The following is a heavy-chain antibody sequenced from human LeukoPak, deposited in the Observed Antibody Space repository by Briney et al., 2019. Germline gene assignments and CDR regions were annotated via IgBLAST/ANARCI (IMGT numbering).Heavy chain of an antibody. J-gene: IGHJ4*02. CDR1: GGSISSGDYY. CDR2: IYYSGST. V-gene: IGHV4-30-4*01. CDR3: AREFDTAMVD. Sequence: SETLSLTCTVSGGSISSGDYYWSWIRQPPGRGLEWIGYIYYSGSTYYNPSLKSRVTISVGTSKNQFSLKLSSVTAADTAVYYCAREFDTAMVDWGQGTLVTVSS. D-gene: IGHD5-18*01.